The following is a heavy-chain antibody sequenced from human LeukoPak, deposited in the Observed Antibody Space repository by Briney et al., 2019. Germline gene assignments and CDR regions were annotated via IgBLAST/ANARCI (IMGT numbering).Heavy chain of an antibody. J-gene: IGHJ4*02. CDR1: GFTFSTYS. CDR2: ISSGSSTI. D-gene: IGHD1-26*01. Sequence: GGSLRLSCAASGFTFSTYSMNWVRQAPGRGLEWVSYISSGSSTIFYADSVKGRFTISRDNAQNSLYPQMNSLRDEDTAVYYCARDQGSLYYFDYWGQGTLVTVSS. V-gene: IGHV3-48*02. CDR3: ARDQGSLYYFDY.